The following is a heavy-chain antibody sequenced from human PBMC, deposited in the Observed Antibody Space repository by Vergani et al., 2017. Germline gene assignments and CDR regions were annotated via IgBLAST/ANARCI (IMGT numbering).Heavy chain of an antibody. CDR3: ARERVHISCTFDI. J-gene: IGHJ3*02. CDR1: GGSISTSDDY. Sequence: QVQLQESGPGLVKPSQTLSLTCTVSGGSISTSDDYWGWLRQRPGKGLEWIGYIFHSGSTYSNPSFQSRLSMSVDTSRNHFSLRLNSVTSTDTAVYTCARERVHISCTFDIWGQGTMVTVSS. D-gene: IGHD2-21*01. V-gene: IGHV4-30-4*08. CDR2: IFHSGST.